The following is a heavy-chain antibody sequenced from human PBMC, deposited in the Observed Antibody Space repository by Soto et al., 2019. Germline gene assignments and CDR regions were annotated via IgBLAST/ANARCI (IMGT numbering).Heavy chain of an antibody. CDR1: GGSISNNNYH. CDR2: IYYRGNT. V-gene: IGHV4-39*01. CDR3: ARLRGGCPADY. D-gene: IGHD3-16*01. Sequence: SETLSLTCSVSGGSISNNNYHWGWIRQPPGKGLEWMGSIYYRGNTYYNPSLRSRITISVDTSRNQFSLALSSVTAADTAVYFCARLRGGCPADYWGQGTRVTVSS. J-gene: IGHJ4*02.